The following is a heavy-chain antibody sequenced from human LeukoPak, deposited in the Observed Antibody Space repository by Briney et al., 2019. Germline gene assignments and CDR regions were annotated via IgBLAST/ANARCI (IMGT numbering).Heavy chain of an antibody. J-gene: IGHJ4*02. D-gene: IGHD2-2*01. CDR1: GGSVSSGSYY. V-gene: IGHV4-61*01. CDR3: ARDRREYCSDTSCYPQNYFDY. Sequence: SETLSLTCTVSGGSVSSGSYYWHWIRQPPGKGLERIGHIYYSGSTNYNPSLKSRVTISVDTSKNQFSLKLSSVIAADTAVYYCARDRREYCSDTSCYPQNYFDYWGQGTLVTVSS. CDR2: IYYSGST.